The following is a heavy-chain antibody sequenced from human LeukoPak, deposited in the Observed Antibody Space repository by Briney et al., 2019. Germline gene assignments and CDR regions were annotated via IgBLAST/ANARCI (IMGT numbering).Heavy chain of an antibody. J-gene: IGHJ4*02. CDR1: GGTFSSYA. D-gene: IGHD3-22*01. CDR2: VIPIFGTA. CDR3: ARAELYYDSSAPYFDFDY. Sequence: ASVKVSCKASGGTFSSYAISWVRQAPGQGLEWMGGVIPIFGTANYAQKFQGRVTITAAESTSTASMELSSLRSEATAVYYCARAELYYDSSAPYFDFDYWGQGTLVTVSS. V-gene: IGHV1-69*13.